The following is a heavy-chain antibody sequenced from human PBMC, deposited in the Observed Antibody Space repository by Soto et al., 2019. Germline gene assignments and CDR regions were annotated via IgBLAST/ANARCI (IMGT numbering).Heavy chain of an antibody. CDR1: GFTFSSYA. CDR3: ARGGYYDYYYYGMDV. Sequence: EVQLLESGGGLVQPGGSLRLSCAASGFTFSSYAMSWVRQAPGKGLEWVSAISGSGGSTYYADSVKGRFTISRDNSKNTLYLQMNSLRAEDTAVYYCARGGYYDYYYYGMDVWGQGTTVTFSS. D-gene: IGHD5-12*01. V-gene: IGHV3-23*01. CDR2: ISGSGGST. J-gene: IGHJ6*02.